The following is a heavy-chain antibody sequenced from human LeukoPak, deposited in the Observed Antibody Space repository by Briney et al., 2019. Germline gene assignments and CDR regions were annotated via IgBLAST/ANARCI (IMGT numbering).Heavy chain of an antibody. CDR2: ISSSSSYI. D-gene: IGHD1-26*01. V-gene: IGHV3-21*01. CDR3: ARERGSRVGATPSDY. J-gene: IGHJ4*02. CDR1: GFTFSSYS. Sequence: GGSLRLSCAASGFTFSSYSMNWVRQAPGKGLEWVSSISSSSSYIYYADSVKGRFTISRDNAKNSLYLQMNSLRAEDTAVYYCARERGSRVGATPSDYWGQGTLVTVSS.